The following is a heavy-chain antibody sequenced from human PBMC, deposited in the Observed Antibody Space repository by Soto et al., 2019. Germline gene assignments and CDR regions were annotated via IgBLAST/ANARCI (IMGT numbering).Heavy chain of an antibody. J-gene: IGHJ4*01. CDR1: GFTFSDYN. V-gene: IGHV3-11*06. D-gene: IGHD6-13*01. CDR3: ARVVVLTAAGTTDY. CDR2: ISGTSDSI. Sequence: QVQLVEPGGGLVRPGGSLRLSCAASGFTFSDYNMSWIRQVPGKGLEWVAYISGTSDSIPYADSVKGRFTISRDNTKNSLYLQMNSLRAEDTAVYYCARVVVLTAAGTTDYWGHGTLVTVSS.